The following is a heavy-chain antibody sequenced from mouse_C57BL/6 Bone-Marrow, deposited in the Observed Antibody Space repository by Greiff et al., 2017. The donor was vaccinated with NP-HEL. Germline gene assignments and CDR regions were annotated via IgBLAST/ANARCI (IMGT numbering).Heavy chain of an antibody. J-gene: IGHJ2*01. CDR1: GYTFTSYW. Sequence: QVQLQQPGAELVMPGASVKLSCKASGYTFTSYWMHWVKQRPGQGLEWFGEIDPSDSYTNYNQKFKGKSTLTVDKSSSTAYMQLSSLTSEDSAVYYCARQGITTFFDYWGQGTTLTVSS. CDR3: ARQGITTFFDY. CDR2: IDPSDSYT. V-gene: IGHV1-69*01. D-gene: IGHD2-4*01.